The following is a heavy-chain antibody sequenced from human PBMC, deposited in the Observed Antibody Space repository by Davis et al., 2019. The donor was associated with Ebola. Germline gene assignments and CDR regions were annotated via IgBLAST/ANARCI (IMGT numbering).Heavy chain of an antibody. CDR1: GGSFSGYY. CDR2: INHSGST. D-gene: IGHD3-3*01. Sequence: PSETLSLTCAVYGGSFSGYYWSWIRQPPGKGLEWIGEINHSGSTNYNPSLKSRVTISVDTSKNQFSLKLSSVTAADTAVYYCARCSPTIFGVVTYYFDYWGQGTLVTVSS. J-gene: IGHJ4*02. V-gene: IGHV4-34*01. CDR3: ARCSPTIFGVVTYYFDY.